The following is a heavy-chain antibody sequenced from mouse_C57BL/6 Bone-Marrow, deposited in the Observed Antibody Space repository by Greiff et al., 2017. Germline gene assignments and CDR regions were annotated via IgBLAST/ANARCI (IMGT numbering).Heavy chain of an antibody. D-gene: IGHD1-1*01. Sequence: EVQLKQSGPVLVKPGASVKMSCKASGYTFTDYYMNWVKQSHGKSLEWIGVINPYNGGTSYNQKFKGKATLTVDKSSSTAYMELNSLTSEDSAVYYCARLLLRVDYWGQGTTLTVSS. CDR3: ARLLLRVDY. CDR2: INPYNGGT. J-gene: IGHJ2*01. V-gene: IGHV1-19*01. CDR1: GYTFTDYY.